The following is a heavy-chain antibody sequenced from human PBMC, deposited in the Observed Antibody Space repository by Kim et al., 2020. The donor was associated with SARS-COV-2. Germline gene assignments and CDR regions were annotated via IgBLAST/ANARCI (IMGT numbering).Heavy chain of an antibody. J-gene: IGHJ5*02. CDR3: AKGGWPCSSSWTDYNWFDP. D-gene: IGHD6-13*01. CDR1: GFTFSSYA. V-gene: IGHV3-23*01. Sequence: GGSLRLSCAASGFTFSSYAMSWVRQAPGKGLEWVSAISGSGGSTYYADSVKGRFTISRDNSKNTLYLQMNSLRAEDTAVYYCAKGGWPCSSSWTDYNWFDPWGQGTLVTVSS. CDR2: ISGSGGST.